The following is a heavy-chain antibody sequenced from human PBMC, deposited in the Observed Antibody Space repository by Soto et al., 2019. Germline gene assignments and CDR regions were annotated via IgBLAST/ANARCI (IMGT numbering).Heavy chain of an antibody. Sequence: GSLRLSCAASGVTFSNFWMSWVRQAPGKGLEWVANIKEDGSQKYYVDSVKGRFTISRDNAKNSLYLQMDSLRAEDTAVYYCARDRAAAYWGQGTLVTVSS. CDR3: ARDRAAAY. D-gene: IGHD2-15*01. CDR2: IKEDGSQK. J-gene: IGHJ4*02. V-gene: IGHV3-7*03. CDR1: GVTFSNFW.